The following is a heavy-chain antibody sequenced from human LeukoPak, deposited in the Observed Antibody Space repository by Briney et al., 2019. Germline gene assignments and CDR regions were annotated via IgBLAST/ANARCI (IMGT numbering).Heavy chain of an antibody. D-gene: IGHD5-24*01. CDR1: GYTFTSYD. CDR2: MNPNSGNT. J-gene: IGHJ4*02. CDR3: ASGLIMERWLPNIDY. Sequence: ASVKVSCKASGYTFTSYDINWVRQATGQGLEWMGWMNPNSGNTGYAQKFQGRVTMTRNTSISTAYMELSSLRSEDTAVYYCASGLIMERWLPNIDYWGQGTLVTVSS. V-gene: IGHV1-8*01.